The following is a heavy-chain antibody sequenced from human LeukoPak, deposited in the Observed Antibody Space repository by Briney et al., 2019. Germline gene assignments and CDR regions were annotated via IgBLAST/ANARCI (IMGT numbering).Heavy chain of an antibody. D-gene: IGHD5-18*01. CDR3: ARDFSDTDWFDP. J-gene: IGHJ5*02. V-gene: IGHV3-33*01. CDR1: PFTFDACG. Sequence: GGSLRLSCAASPFTFDACGIHWVRQTLFADSVKGRVTISRDNSQHTLFLQIDSLRAEDTAVYYCARDFSDTDWFDPWGQGTLVTVSS.